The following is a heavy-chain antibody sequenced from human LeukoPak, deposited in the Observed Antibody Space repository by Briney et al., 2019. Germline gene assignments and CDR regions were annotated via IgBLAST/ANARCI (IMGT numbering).Heavy chain of an antibody. CDR2: INPNSGGT. V-gene: IGHV1-2*02. CDR3: ARGSGSSQHSH. J-gene: IGHJ4*02. Sequence: APVKVSCKASGYTFTGYYMHWVRQAPGQGLEWMGWINPNSGGTNYAQKFQGRVTITADESTSTAHMELSSLRSEDTAVYYCARGSGSSQHSHWGQGTLVTVSS. CDR1: GYTFTGYY. D-gene: IGHD1-26*01.